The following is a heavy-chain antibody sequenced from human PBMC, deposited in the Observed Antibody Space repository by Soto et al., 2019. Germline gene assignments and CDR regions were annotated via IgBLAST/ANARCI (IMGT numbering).Heavy chain of an antibody. CDR2: IYWDDDK. D-gene: IGHD2-8*01. J-gene: IGHJ5*02. CDR1: GFSLTTSGMA. V-gene: IGHV2-5*02. CDR3: PRQWGGSFCTSGPCHYNWFHP. Sequence: QITLKESGPALVKPTQTLTLTCDFSGFSLTTSGMAVGWIRQPPGQALEWLALIYWDDDKRYNPSLVDRLTITKDTSKNLVVLTLTNVYPLDTGTYFCPRQWGGSFCTSGPCHYNWFHPWGQGALVTVSS.